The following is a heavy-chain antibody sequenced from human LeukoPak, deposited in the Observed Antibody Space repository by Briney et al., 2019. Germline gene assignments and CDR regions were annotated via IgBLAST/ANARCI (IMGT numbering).Heavy chain of an antibody. V-gene: IGHV4-34*01. CDR3: ARGTSDRRSSSCLDY. Sequence: PSETLSLTCAVYGGSFSSYYWTWIRQAPGKGLEWIGEIHHSGSTKYNPSLKSRVTISVDTSKNQFSLKLSSVTAADTAVYYCARGTSDRRSSSCLDYWGQGSLVTVS. CDR1: GGSFSSYY. CDR2: IHHSGST. D-gene: IGHD2-2*01. J-gene: IGHJ4*02.